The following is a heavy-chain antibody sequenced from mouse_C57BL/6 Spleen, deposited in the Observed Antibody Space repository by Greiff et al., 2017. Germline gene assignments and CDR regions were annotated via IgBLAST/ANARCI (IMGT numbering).Heavy chain of an antibody. V-gene: IGHV1-61*01. CDR3: ERGLPYDFDY. J-gene: IGHJ2*01. CDR2: IYPSDSET. CDR1: GYTFTSYW. D-gene: IGHD2-4*01. Sequence: LQQPGAELVSPGSSVKLSCKASGYTFTSYWMDWVKQRPGQGLEWIGNIYPSDSETHYNQKFKDKATLTVDKSSSTAYMQLSSLTSEDSAVYYCERGLPYDFDYWGQGTTLTVSS.